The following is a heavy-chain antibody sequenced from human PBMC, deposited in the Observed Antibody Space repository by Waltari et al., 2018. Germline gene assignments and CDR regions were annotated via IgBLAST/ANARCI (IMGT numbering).Heavy chain of an antibody. J-gene: IGHJ6*02. Sequence: QGLLQASGPGLVKPSETLSLACPVSGGSISRSYRSWIRQPPGKGLEWIGYIDYSGSSIYNPSLKSRVTLSVDTSKNQFSLKLNFVTPADTAIYYCARVSGRSSTGYGLDVWGQGTTVTVSS. CDR1: GGSISRSY. V-gene: IGHV4-59*01. CDR2: IDYSGSS. D-gene: IGHD3-10*01. CDR3: ARVSGRSSTGYGLDV.